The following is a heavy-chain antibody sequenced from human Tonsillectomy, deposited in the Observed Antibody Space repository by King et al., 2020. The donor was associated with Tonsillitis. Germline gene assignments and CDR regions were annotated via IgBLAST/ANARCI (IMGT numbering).Heavy chain of an antibody. CDR1: GFTFSSYW. D-gene: IGHD3-10*01. CDR2: INSDGSST. J-gene: IGHJ6*03. V-gene: IGHV3-74*01. Sequence: VQLVESGGGLVQPGGSLRLSCAASGFTFSSYWMHWVRQAPGKGLVWVSRINSDGSSTSYADSVKGRFTISRDNAKNTLYLQMNSLRAEHTAVYYCARGNYYYGSGSYYNHYYMDVWGKGTTVTVSS. CDR3: ARGNYYYGSGSYYNHYYMDV.